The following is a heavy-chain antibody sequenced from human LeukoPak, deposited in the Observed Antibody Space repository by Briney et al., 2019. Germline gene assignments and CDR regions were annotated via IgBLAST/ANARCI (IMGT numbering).Heavy chain of an antibody. J-gene: IGHJ6*02. CDR1: GGTFSSYA. CDR2: IIPILGIA. CDR3: ARDLGYYYDSSGYPTGAYYYYGMDV. D-gene: IGHD3-22*01. Sequence: ASVKVSCKASGGTFSSYAISWARQAPGQGLEWMGRIIPILGIANYAQKFQGRVTITADKSTSTAYMELRSLRSDDTAVYYCARDLGYYYDSSGYPTGAYYYYGMDVWGQGTTVTVSS. V-gene: IGHV1-69*04.